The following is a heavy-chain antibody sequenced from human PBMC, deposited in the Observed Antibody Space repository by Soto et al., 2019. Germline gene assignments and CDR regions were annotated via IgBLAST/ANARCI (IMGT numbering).Heavy chain of an antibody. CDR1: GFTFSSYG. D-gene: IGHD6-13*01. V-gene: IGHV3-30*03. CDR3: GAGNWFDP. J-gene: IGHJ5*02. Sequence: WGSLRLSCAASGFTFSSYGMHWVRQAPGKGLEWVAVISYDGSNKYYADSVKGRFTISRDNSKNTLYLQMNSLRAEDTAVYYCGAGNWFDPWGQGTLVTVSS. CDR2: ISYDGSNK.